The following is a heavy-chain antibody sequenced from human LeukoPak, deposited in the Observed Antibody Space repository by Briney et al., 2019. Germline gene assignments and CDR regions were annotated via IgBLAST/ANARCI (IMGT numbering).Heavy chain of an antibody. J-gene: IGHJ4*02. D-gene: IGHD4-17*01. CDR3: ARGGYGAYMG. CDR2: IKSDGAGT. V-gene: IGHV3-74*01. Sequence: PGGSLRLSCAASGFTFSSYWMHWVRQAPGKGLVWVSGIKSDGAGTSYVDSVKGRFTISRDNAKNTLDLRMNSLRAEDTAVYYCARGGYGAYMGWGQGMLVTVSS. CDR1: GFTFSSYW.